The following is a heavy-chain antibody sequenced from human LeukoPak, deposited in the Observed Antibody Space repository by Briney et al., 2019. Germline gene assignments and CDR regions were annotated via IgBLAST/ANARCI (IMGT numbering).Heavy chain of an antibody. D-gene: IGHD3-10*01. V-gene: IGHV3-21*01. CDR2: ISSSTTYI. J-gene: IGHJ5*02. CDR1: GFTFSSYG. CDR3: ARDMVRGVTNNWFDP. Sequence: GGSLRLSCAASGFTFSSYGMNWVRQAPGKGLEWVSSISSSTTYIYYADSVKGRFTISRDNAKNSLYLQMNSLRAEDTAVYYCARDMVRGVTNNWFDPWGQGTLVTVSS.